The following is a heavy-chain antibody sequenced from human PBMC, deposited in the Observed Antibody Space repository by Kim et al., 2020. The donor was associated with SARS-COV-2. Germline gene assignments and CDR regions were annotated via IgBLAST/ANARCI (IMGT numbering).Heavy chain of an antibody. J-gene: IGHJ2*01. D-gene: IGHD2-15*01. V-gene: IGHV3-30*03. CDR3: VRDADSFYWFFDL. Sequence: YADSLKGRFTISRDKSKDTVHLQMNSLRAEDTAVYYCVRDADSFYWFFDLWGPGTLVTVSS.